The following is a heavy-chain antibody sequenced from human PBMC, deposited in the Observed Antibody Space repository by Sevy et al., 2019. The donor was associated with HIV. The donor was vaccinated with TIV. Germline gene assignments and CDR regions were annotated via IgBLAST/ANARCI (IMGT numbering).Heavy chain of an antibody. CDR3: ARDLNDYNNYMYSFDY. CDR1: GFTFSSYT. Sequence: GESLKISCAASGFTFSSYTINWVRQAPGKGLEWVSSISSSSNYIYYADSVKGRFTISRDNAKNSLYLQMNSLRADDTAVYYCARDLNDYNNYMYSFDYWGQGTLVTVSS. D-gene: IGHD4-4*01. V-gene: IGHV3-21*01. CDR2: ISSSSNYI. J-gene: IGHJ4*02.